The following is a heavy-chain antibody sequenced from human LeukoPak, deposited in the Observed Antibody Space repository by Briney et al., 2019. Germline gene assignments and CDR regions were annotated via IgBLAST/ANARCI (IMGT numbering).Heavy chain of an antibody. CDR2: ISAYNGNT. J-gene: IGHJ4*02. D-gene: IGHD6-13*01. CDR1: GYTFTNYR. Sequence: ASVKVSCKASGYTFTNYRISWVRQAPGQGLEWMGWISAYNGNTNYAQKLQGRVTMTTDTSTSTAYMELRSLRFDDTAVYYCAREDSRYFFDYWGQGTLVTISS. CDR3: AREDSRYFFDY. V-gene: IGHV1-18*01.